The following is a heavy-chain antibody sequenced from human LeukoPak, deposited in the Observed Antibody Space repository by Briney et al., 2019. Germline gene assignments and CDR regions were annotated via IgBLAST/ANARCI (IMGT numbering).Heavy chain of an antibody. CDR3: ARRIRAYGDYGPRFDP. CDR1: GYSISSGYY. D-gene: IGHD4-17*01. J-gene: IGHJ5*02. CDR2: IYHSGST. Sequence: SETLSLTCTVSGYSISSGYYWGWIRQPPGKGLEWIGSIYHSGSTYYNPSLKSRVTISVDTSKNQFSLKLSSVTAADTAVYYCARRIRAYGDYGPRFDPWGQGTLVTVSS. V-gene: IGHV4-38-2*02.